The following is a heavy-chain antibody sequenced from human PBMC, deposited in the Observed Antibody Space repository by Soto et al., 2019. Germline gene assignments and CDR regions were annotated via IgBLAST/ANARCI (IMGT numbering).Heavy chain of an antibody. CDR2: IIPILGIA. J-gene: IGHJ3*02. V-gene: IGHV1-69*02. CDR3: AKPNDYGDYVPFDI. Sequence: QVQLVQSGAEVKKPGSSVKVSCKASGGTFSSYTISWVRQAPGQGLEWMGRIIPILGIANYAQKFQGRVTXXAXKXRSTAYMELSSLRSEDTAVYYCAKPNDYGDYVPFDIWGQGTMVTVSS. CDR1: GGTFSSYT. D-gene: IGHD4-17*01.